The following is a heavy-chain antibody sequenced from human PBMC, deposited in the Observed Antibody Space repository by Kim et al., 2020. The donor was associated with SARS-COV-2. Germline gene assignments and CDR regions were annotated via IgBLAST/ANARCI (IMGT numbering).Heavy chain of an antibody. CDR2: IFHSGSA. J-gene: IGHJ4*02. CDR1: GGSISSIYYY. D-gene: IGHD6-13*01. CDR3: ATEGGSWDFFDF. Sequence: SETLSLTCNVSGGSISSIYYYWAWIRQPPGKGPEWIGSIFHSGSAYSNPSLKSRVTISVDTSKNQFSLKLASVTAADTAVYYCATEGGSWDFFDFWGQG. V-gene: IGHV4-39*01.